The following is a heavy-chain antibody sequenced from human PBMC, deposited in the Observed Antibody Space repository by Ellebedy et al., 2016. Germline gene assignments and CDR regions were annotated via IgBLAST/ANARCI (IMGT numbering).Heavy chain of an antibody. CDR3: ARDRRHDIVVVPAAQRFDP. CDR1: RYTFTSYA. V-gene: IGHV1-3*01. D-gene: IGHD2-2*01. CDR2: ISAYNGNT. Sequence: ASVTVSCXASRYTFTSYAMHWVRQAPGQRFEWMGWISAYNGNTNYAQKLQGRVTFTTDTSTSTAYMELSSLRSEDTAVYYCARDRRHDIVVVPAAQRFDPWGQGTLVTVSS. J-gene: IGHJ5*02.